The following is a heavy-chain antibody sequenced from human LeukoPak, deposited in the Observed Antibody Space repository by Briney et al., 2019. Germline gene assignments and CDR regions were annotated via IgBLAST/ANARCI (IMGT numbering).Heavy chain of an antibody. J-gene: IGHJ6*03. Sequence: ASVKVSCKASGYTFTSYGMSWVRQAPGQGLEWMGWISAYNGNTNYAQKLQGRVTMTTDTSTSTAYMELRSLRSDDTAVYYCARDQYYDFWSGYYPLYYYYYMDVWGKGTTVTVSS. CDR1: GYTFTSYG. D-gene: IGHD3-3*01. CDR2: ISAYNGNT. CDR3: ARDQYYDFWSGYYPLYYYYYMDV. V-gene: IGHV1-18*01.